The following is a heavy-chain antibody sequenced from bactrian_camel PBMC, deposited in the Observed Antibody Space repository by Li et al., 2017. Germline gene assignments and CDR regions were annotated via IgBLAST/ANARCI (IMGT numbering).Heavy chain of an antibody. J-gene: IGHJ4*01. CDR1: GFTFSSYY. Sequence: VQLVESGGGLVQPGGSLRLSCAASGFTFSSYYMSWVRQAPGKGLEWVSSVLSDSSNTYYADSVKGRFTVSRDNAKSTVYLQMNSLKPEDTAVYYCVRYLQRLDYWGQGTQVTVS. CDR3: VRYLQRLDY. D-gene: IGHD5*01. CDR2: VLSDSSNT. V-gene: IGHV3-2*01.